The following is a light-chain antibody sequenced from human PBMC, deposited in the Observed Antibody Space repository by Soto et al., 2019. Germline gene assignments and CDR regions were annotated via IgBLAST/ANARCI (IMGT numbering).Light chain of an antibody. Sequence: EIVMPQSPATLSVSPGARAPLSGRASQSVSSNLAWYQQKPGQAPRLLIYDASSRATGIPDRFSGGGSGTDFTLTISRLEPEDFAVYYCKKFSSYPLTFGRGTKVDIK. V-gene: IGKV3-20*01. J-gene: IGKJ4*01. CDR2: DAS. CDR1: QSVSSN. CDR3: KKFSSYPLT.